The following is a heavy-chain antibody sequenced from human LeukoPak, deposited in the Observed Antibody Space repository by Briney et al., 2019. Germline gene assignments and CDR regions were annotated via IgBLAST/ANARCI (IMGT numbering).Heavy chain of an antibody. D-gene: IGHD5-24*01. V-gene: IGHV4-38-2*02. CDR3: ARDVGDGYNAYYFDY. CDR2: IYHSGST. Sequence: SETLSLTCTVSGYSISSGYYWGWIRQPPGKGLEWIGSIYHSGSTYYNPSLKSRVTISVDTSKNQFSLKLSSVTAADTAVYYCARDVGDGYNAYYFDYWGQGTLVTVSS. CDR1: GYSISSGYY. J-gene: IGHJ4*02.